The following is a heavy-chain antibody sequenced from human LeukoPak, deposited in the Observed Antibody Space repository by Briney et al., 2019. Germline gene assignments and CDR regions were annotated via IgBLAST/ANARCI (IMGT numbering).Heavy chain of an antibody. V-gene: IGHV4-38-2*02. CDR2: IYHSGST. J-gene: IGHJ6*03. CDR1: GYSTSSGYY. Sequence: SETLSLTCTVSGYSTSSGYYWSWIRQPPGKGLEWIGSIYHSGSTYYNPSLKSRVTISVDTSKNQFSLKLSSVTAADTAVYYCARAGAAAGTKYYYYYYMDVWGKGTTVTVSS. CDR3: ARAGAAAGTKYYYYYYMDV. D-gene: IGHD6-13*01.